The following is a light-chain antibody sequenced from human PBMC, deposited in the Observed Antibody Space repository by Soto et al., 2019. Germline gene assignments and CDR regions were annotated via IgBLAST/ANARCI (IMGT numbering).Light chain of an antibody. CDR1: QGVSTW. V-gene: IGKV1-12*01. J-gene: IGKJ5*01. CDR2: AAS. CDR3: QQRSNWPRIT. Sequence: DIQMTQSPSSVSASVGDRVTITCRASQGVSTWLAWYQQKPGKAPNLLIYAASNLQSGVPSRFSGSGSGTDFTLTISSLEPEDFAVYYCQQRSNWPRITFGQGTRLEIK.